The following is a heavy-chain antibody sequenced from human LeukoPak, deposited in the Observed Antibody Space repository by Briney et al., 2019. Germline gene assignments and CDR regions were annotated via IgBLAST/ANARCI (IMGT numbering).Heavy chain of an antibody. J-gene: IGHJ3*02. V-gene: IGHV3-21*01. Sequence: KPGGSLRLSCAASGFTFSSYSMNWVRQAPGKGPEWVSSISSSSSYIYYADSLKGRFTISRDNAKRSLFLQMNSLRAEDTAVYFCARALGSSAYYYLKVDAFDIWGQGTMVTVSS. CDR2: ISSSSSYI. D-gene: IGHD3-22*01. CDR1: GFTFSSYS. CDR3: ARALGSSAYYYLKVDAFDI.